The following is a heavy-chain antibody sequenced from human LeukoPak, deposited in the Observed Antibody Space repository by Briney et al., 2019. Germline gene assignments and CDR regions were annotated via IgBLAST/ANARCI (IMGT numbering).Heavy chain of an antibody. J-gene: IGHJ4*02. V-gene: IGHV1-18*01. CDR3: ATSLGGGMTTVTFSAYYFDH. CDR1: GYTFTSYG. CDR2: ISGYNGNT. Sequence: ASVKVSCKASGYTFTSYGISWVRQAPGQGLEWMGWISGYNGNTNYAQNLQGRVSITANESTSTAYMELSSLRSEDTAVYYCATSLGGGMTTVTFSAYYFDHWGQGTLVTVSS. D-gene: IGHD4-11*01.